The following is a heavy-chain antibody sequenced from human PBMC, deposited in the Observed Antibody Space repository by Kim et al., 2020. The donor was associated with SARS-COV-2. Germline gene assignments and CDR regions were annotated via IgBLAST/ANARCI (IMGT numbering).Heavy chain of an antibody. CDR1: GFTFSHYA. D-gene: IGHD2-15*01. CDR2: ISASSTYI. CDR3: ARDANRGYCSGGYCWFDH. Sequence: GGSLRLSCAVSGFTFSHYAMNWVRQAPGKGLEWVASISASSTYIYYADSVQGRYTISRDNAENSLFLQMDSLRVDDTAVYYCARDANRGYCSGGYCWFDHGGQGTLVTVAS. J-gene: IGHJ5*02. V-gene: IGHV3-21*01.